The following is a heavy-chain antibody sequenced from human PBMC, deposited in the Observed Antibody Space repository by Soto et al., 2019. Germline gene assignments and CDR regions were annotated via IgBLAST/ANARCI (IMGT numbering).Heavy chain of an antibody. J-gene: IGHJ6*02. CDR3: ARDPLSTYGSGRDYYGMDV. Sequence: GGSLRLSCAASGFTFSSYWMHWVRQAPGKGLVWVSRINSDGSSTSYADSVKGRFTISRDNAKNTLYLQMNSLRAEDTAVYYCARDPLSTYGSGRDYYGMDVWGQGTTVTVSS. V-gene: IGHV3-74*01. CDR2: INSDGSST. D-gene: IGHD3-10*01. CDR1: GFTFSSYW.